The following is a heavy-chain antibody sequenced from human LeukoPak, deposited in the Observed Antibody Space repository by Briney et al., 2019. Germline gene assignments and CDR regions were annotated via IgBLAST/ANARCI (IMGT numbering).Heavy chain of an antibody. J-gene: IGHJ3*02. CDR3: ARARGSFEGAFDI. V-gene: IGHV4-30-4*08. D-gene: IGHD1-26*01. Sequence: SETLSLTCTVSGGSISSGDYYWSWIRQPPGKGLEWIGYIYYSGSTYYNPSLKSRVTISVDTSKNQFSLKLSSVTAADTAVYYCARARGSFEGAFDIWGQGTMVTVSS. CDR1: GGSISSGDYY. CDR2: IYYSGST.